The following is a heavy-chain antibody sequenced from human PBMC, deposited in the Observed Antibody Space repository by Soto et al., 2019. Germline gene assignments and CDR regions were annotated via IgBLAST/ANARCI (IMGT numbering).Heavy chain of an antibody. CDR3: ARLPASAYSTSSFDC. CDR1: GYTFTTYG. V-gene: IGHV1-18*04. J-gene: IGHJ4*02. CDR2: ISAYDGST. D-gene: IGHD6-6*01. Sequence: QIQLMQSGSEVKKPGASVRVSCKASGYTFTTYGITWVRHAHGKGLEWMGWISAYDGSTNYAQKLQGRVSMTTDSSTSKAYIGRRSLRSDETAVYYCARLPASAYSTSSFDCWGQRTMGSVS.